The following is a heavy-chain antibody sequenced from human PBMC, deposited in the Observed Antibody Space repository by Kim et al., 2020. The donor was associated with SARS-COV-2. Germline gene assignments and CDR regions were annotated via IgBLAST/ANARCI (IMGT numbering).Heavy chain of an antibody. CDR3: ARQEYYGSGSYYNRGDYYYYGMDV. CDR1: GYSFTSYW. Sequence: GESLKISCKGSGYSFTSYWISWVRQMPGKGLEWMGRIDPSDSYTNYSPSFQGHVTISADKSISTAYLQWSSLKASDTAMYYCARQEYYGSGSYYNRGDYYYYGMDVWGQGTTVTVSS. D-gene: IGHD3-10*01. V-gene: IGHV5-10-1*01. J-gene: IGHJ6*02. CDR2: IDPSDSYT.